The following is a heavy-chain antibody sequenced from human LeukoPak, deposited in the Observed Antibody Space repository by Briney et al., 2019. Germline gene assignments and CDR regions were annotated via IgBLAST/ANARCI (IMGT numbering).Heavy chain of an antibody. CDR3: ARGELTGTTGDYYYYYMDV. CDR1: GGSISSYY. D-gene: IGHD1-20*01. V-gene: IGHV4-59*01. CDR2: IYYSGST. Sequence: SETLSLTCTVSGGSISSYYWSWIRQPPGKGLEWIGYIYYSGSTNYNPSLKSRVAISVDTSKNQFSLKLSSVTAADTAVYYCARGELTGTTGDYYYYYMDVWGKGTTVTVSS. J-gene: IGHJ6*03.